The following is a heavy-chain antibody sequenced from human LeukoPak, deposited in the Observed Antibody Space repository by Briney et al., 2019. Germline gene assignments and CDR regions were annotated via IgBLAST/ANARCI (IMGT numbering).Heavy chain of an antibody. J-gene: IGHJ4*02. V-gene: IGHV1-2*02. CDR3: TREDY. CDR2: IHPGSGVT. CDR1: GYTFTGYL. Sequence: ASVKVSCKTSGYTFTGYLIHWVRQAPGQGLEWMGWIHPGSGVTTYAQKFQGRVTLTRDTSISTAYMELSRLRSDDTTVYYCTREDYWGQGTLVTVSS.